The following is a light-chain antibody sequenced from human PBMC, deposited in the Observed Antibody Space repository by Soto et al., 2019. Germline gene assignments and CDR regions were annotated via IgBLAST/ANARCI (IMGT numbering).Light chain of an antibody. V-gene: IGKV3-15*01. CDR2: GAS. J-gene: IGKJ4*01. CDR3: QQYNNWLT. Sequence: EIVMTQSPATLSVSPGERATLSCSASQSVSSNLAWYQQKPGQAPRLLIYGASTRPTGIPARFSGSGSGTEFTLTISSLQSEDFADYYCQQYNNWLTFGGGTKVEIK. CDR1: QSVSSN.